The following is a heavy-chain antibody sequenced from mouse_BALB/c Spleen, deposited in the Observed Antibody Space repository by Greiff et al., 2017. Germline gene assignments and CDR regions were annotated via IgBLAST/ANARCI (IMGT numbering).Heavy chain of an antibody. J-gene: IGHJ2*01. V-gene: IGHV1S81*02. D-gene: IGHD2-3*01. CDR1: GYTFTSYW. Sequence: QVQLQQPGAELVKPGASVKLSCKASGYTFTSYWMHWVKQRPGQGLEWIGEINPSNGRTNYNEKFKSKATLTVDKSSSTAYMQLSSLTSEDSAVYYCARSFYDGSYWGQGTTLTVSS. CDR2: INPSNGRT. CDR3: ARSFYDGSY.